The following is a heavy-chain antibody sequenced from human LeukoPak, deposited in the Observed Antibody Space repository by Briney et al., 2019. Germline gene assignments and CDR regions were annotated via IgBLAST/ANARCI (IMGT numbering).Heavy chain of an antibody. CDR3: ARNLHGLQYVYNWFDP. V-gene: IGHV1-18*01. D-gene: IGHD4-11*01. CDR2: ISAYNGNT. J-gene: IGHJ5*02. CDR1: GYTFTSYD. Sequence: ASVKVSCKASGYTFTSYDINWVRQAPGQGLEWMGWISAYNGNTNYAQKLQGRVTMTTDTSTSTAYMELRSLRSDDTAVYYCARNLHGLQYVYNWFDPWGQGTLVTVSS.